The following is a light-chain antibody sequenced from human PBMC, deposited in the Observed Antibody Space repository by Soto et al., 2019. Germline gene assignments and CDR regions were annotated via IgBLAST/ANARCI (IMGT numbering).Light chain of an antibody. V-gene: IGKV3-20*01. CDR2: GAS. CDR1: QTVTSNY. CDR3: QQYAGSPST. Sequence: DIVLTQSPGTLSLSPGERATLSCRASQTVTSNYLAWYQRKPGQAPRLLIYGASSRATDIPDRFSGSGSGTDFTLTITRLEPEDFGVYFCQQYAGSPSTFGQGTKVEL. J-gene: IGKJ1*01.